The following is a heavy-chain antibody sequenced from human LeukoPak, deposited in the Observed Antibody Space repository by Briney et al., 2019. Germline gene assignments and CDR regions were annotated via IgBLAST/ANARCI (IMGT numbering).Heavy chain of an antibody. CDR3: VRGIAVAGTLVY. V-gene: IGHV3-30*03. Sequence: GRSLRLSCAASGFTFSSYGMHWVRQAPGKGLEWVAVISYDGSNKYFADSVKGRFTISRDNPMNTLYLQMNSLRAEDTAVYYCVRGIAVAGTLVYWGQGTLVTVSS. CDR1: GFTFSSYG. D-gene: IGHD6-19*01. J-gene: IGHJ4*02. CDR2: ISYDGSNK.